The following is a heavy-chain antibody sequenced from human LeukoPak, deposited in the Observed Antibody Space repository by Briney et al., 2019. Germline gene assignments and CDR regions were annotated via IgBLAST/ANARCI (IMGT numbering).Heavy chain of an antibody. CDR3: ARAYYYDSSGYYDGHYFDY. V-gene: IGHV4-30-2*01. CDR1: GGSISSGGYS. J-gene: IGHJ4*02. CDR2: IYHSGST. D-gene: IGHD3-22*01. Sequence: SETLSLTCAASGGSISSGGYSWSWIRQPPGKGLEWIGYIYHSGSTYYNPSLKSRVTISVDRSKNQFSLKLSSVTAADTAVYYCARAYYYDSSGYYDGHYFDYWGQGTLVTVSS.